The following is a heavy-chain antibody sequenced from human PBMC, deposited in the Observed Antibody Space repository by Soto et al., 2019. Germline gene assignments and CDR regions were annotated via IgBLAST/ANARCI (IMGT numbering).Heavy chain of an antibody. Sequence: QVHLVQSGAEVKKPGSSVKVSCEASGGTFSNFAISWVRQAPGQGLEWMGGIIPIIGTTYYAQRVRGRVTITADESTRRAYMELSSLRSEDTAVYYCARSVADTAMLLQTKYFLDSCGQGTLVTVSS. CDR1: GGTFSNFA. J-gene: IGHJ4*02. CDR3: ARSVADTAMLLQTKYFLDS. CDR2: IIPIIGTT. D-gene: IGHD5-18*01. V-gene: IGHV1-69*01.